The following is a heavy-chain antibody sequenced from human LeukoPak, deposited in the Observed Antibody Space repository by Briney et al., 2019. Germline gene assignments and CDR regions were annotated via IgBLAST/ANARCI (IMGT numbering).Heavy chain of an antibody. D-gene: IGHD5-24*01. CDR2: IYSSGIT. J-gene: IGHJ2*01. V-gene: IGHV4-4*09. CDR3: ARLVVEVATLDWYFDL. CDR1: GASVSSNY. Sequence: PSETLSLTCTVSGASVSSNYWSWIRQPPGKGLEWIGCIYSSGITHYNPSLKSRVTISVDTSKNQFSLKLTSVTAADTAVYSCARLVVEVATLDWYFDLWGRGTLVTVSS.